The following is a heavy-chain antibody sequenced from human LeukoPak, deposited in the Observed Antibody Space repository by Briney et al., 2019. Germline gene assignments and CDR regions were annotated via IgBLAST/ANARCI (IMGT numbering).Heavy chain of an antibody. CDR1: GGSISSGSYY. D-gene: IGHD3-10*01. CDR3: ARVGSGRTFDY. V-gene: IGHV4-61*02. J-gene: IGHJ4*02. CDR2: IYTSGST. Sequence: SETLSLTCTVSGGSISSGSYYWSWIRQPAGKGLEWIGRIYTSGSTNYNPSLKSRVTISVDTSKNQFSLKLSSVTAADTAVYYCARVGSGRTFDYWGQGTLVTVSS.